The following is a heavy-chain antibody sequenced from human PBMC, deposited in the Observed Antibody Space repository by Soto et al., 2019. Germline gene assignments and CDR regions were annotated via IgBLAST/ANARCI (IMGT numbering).Heavy chain of an antibody. CDR2: INAGNGNT. CDR3: ARGDYDILTGYYLAFDD. CDR1: GYTFTSYA. Sequence: ASVKVSCKASGYTFTSYAMHWVRQAPGQRLEWMGWINAGNGNTKYSQKFQGRVTITRDTSASTAYMELSSLRSEDTAVYYCARGDYDILTGYYLAFDDWGQGTLVTVSS. J-gene: IGHJ4*02. V-gene: IGHV1-3*01. D-gene: IGHD3-9*01.